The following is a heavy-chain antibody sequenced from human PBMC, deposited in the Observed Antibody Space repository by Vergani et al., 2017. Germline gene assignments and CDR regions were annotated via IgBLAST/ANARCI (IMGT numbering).Heavy chain of an antibody. CDR3: ARIPRDSTVANDAFDI. J-gene: IGHJ3*02. CDR2: IFSNDEK. CDR1: AFSLRHARMA. Sequence: QVTLKESGPVLVKPTETLTLPFTVSAFSLRHARMAVTWFRNPPRKPLVWLAHIFSNDEKAYSPSLKSRLTISKDTSKSQVVLTMTNMDPVDTATYYCARIPRDSTVANDAFDIWGQGTMVIVSS. D-gene: IGHD4-23*01. V-gene: IGHV2-26*01.